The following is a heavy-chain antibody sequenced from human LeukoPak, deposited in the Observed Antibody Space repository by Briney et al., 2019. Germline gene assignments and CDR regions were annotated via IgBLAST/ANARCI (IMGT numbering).Heavy chain of an antibody. Sequence: GGSLRLSCTASGVTFGDYAMSWVRQAPGKGLEWVGFIRSKAYGGTTEYAASVNGRFTISRDDSKNIAYLQMNSLKTEDTAVYYCTKVSSWYSRDYYYYYMDVWGQGTMVNVSS. V-gene: IGHV3-49*04. J-gene: IGHJ6*03. CDR3: TKVSSWYSRDYYYYYMDV. CDR1: GVTFGDYA. D-gene: IGHD6-13*01. CDR2: IRSKAYGGTT.